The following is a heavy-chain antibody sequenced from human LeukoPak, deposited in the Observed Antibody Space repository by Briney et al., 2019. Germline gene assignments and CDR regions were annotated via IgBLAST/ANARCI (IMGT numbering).Heavy chain of an antibody. Sequence: PGGSLRLSCAASGFTFTNYWMSWVRQAPGKGLEWVGNIKQDGSEQYYLGSVKGRFTISRDNAENSLYLQMNSLRAEDTAVYYCARSWIQLWPNDHWGQGTLVTVSS. J-gene: IGHJ4*02. CDR3: ARSWIQLWPNDH. V-gene: IGHV3-7*01. CDR1: GFTFTNYW. D-gene: IGHD5-18*01. CDR2: IKQDGSEQ.